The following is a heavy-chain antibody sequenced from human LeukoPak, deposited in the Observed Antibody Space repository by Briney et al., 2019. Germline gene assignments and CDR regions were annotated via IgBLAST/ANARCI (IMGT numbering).Heavy chain of an antibody. V-gene: IGHV3-21*01. J-gene: IGHJ4*02. Sequence: GGSLRLSCAASGFTISSYSMNWVRQAPGKGLEWASSISSSSSYIYYADSVKGRFTISRDNAKNSLYLQMNSLRAEDTAVYYCARDPYGDLIDYWGQGTLVTVSS. CDR1: GFTISSYS. D-gene: IGHD4-17*01. CDR3: ARDPYGDLIDY. CDR2: ISSSSSYI.